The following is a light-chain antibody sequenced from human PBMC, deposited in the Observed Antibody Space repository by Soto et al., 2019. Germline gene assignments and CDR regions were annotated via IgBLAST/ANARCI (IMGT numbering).Light chain of an antibody. CDR2: AAS. CDR3: QHYNSWPWT. CDR1: QSVSSN. J-gene: IGKJ1*01. Sequence: EIVMTQSPATLSVSPGERATLSCRASQSVSSNLAWYQQKPGQAPRLLIYAASSRATGIPARFSGSGSGTDFTLTISSLQSEDCAIYYCQHYNSWPWTFGQGTKVEIK. V-gene: IGKV3-15*01.